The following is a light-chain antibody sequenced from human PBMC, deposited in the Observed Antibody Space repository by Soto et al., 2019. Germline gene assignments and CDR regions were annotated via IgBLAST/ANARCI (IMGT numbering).Light chain of an antibody. CDR1: QSVSSY. Sequence: EIVLTQSPATLSLSPGERATLSCRASQSVSSYLAWYQQKHAQAPRLLIYDASNRATGIPARFSGSGSGTDFTLTISSLEPEDFAVYYCQQRTNWPLTFGGGNKVEIK. CDR3: QQRTNWPLT. CDR2: DAS. J-gene: IGKJ4*01. V-gene: IGKV3-11*01.